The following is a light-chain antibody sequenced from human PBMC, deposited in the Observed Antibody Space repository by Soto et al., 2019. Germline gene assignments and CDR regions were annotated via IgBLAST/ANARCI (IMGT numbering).Light chain of an antibody. CDR1: QSLLYSDGKTY. Sequence: DIVMTQTPLSLSVTPGQPASISCKSSQSLLYSDGKTYLYWYLQKPGQPPHLLIYEVSNRFSGVPDRFSGSGSGTDFTLTISRLEPEDFAVYYCQQYGSSPRTFGQGTKVDIK. J-gene: IGKJ1*01. CDR3: QQYGSSPRT. CDR2: EVS. V-gene: IGKV2D-29*01.